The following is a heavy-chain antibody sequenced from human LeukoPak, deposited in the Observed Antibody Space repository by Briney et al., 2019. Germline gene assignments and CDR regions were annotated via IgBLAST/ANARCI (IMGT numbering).Heavy chain of an antibody. CDR2: MTSGGRTT. D-gene: IGHD6-6*01. CDR3: AKETSSSFDY. CDR1: GFTFSSYA. J-gene: IGHJ4*02. V-gene: IGHV3-23*01. Sequence: PGGSLRLSCTASGFTFSSYAMTWVRQAPGKGLECVSTMTSGGRTTYYADSVKGRFTISRDNSKNTLYLQMNSLRAEDTAVYYCAKETSSSFDYWGQGTLVTVSS.